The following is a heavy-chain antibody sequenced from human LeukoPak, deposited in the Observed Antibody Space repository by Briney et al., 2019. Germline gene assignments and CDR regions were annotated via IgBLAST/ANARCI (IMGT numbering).Heavy chain of an antibody. Sequence: GGSLRLSCAASGFTFSTRWMSWVRQAPGKGLEWVANINEGGSEKNYVESLKGRFTIPRDNAKNSLYLQMNSLRAEDTALYYCARSPRPRYCSGGSCYTDAFDIWGQGTMVTVSS. CDR2: INEGGSEK. V-gene: IGHV3-7*01. J-gene: IGHJ3*02. D-gene: IGHD2-15*01. CDR3: ARSPRPRYCSGGSCYTDAFDI. CDR1: GFTFSTRW.